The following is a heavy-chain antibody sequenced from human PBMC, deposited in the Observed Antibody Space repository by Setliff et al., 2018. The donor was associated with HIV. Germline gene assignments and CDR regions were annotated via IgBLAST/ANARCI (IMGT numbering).Heavy chain of an antibody. J-gene: IGHJ4*02. CDR2: INPDNSLT. CDR3: ARGSLLGYFDWLFPD. D-gene: IGHD3-9*01. CDR1: GYKFTGHY. Sequence: ASVKVSCKASGYKFTGHYVHWVRQAPGQGLQWMGRINPDNSLTTYAEYFQGRVTMTRDTSINTAYMELSRLRSDDTAVYYCARGSLLGYFDWLFPDWGQGTLVTVSS. V-gene: IGHV1-2*06.